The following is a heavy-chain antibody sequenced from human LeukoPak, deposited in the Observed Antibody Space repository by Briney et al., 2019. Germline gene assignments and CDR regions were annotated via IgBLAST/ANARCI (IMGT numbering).Heavy chain of an antibody. V-gene: IGHV4-34*01. CDR1: GGSFSGYY. CDR3: ARRRDYDILTGSLTKNMDV. J-gene: IGHJ6*04. CDR2: INHSGST. Sequence: SETLSLTCAVYGGSFSGYYWSWIRQPPGKGLEWIGEINHSGSTNYNPSLKSRVTISVDTSKNQFSLKLSSVTAADTAVYYCARRRDYDILTGSLTKNMDVWGKGTTVTISS. D-gene: IGHD3-9*01.